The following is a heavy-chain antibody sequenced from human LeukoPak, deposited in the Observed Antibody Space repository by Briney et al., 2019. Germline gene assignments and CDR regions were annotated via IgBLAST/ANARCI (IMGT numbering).Heavy chain of an antibody. V-gene: IGHV3-48*02. J-gene: IGHJ4*02. CDR3: ARVAAGYSVNYFDY. Sequence: GGSLRLSCAASEFAFSTYNMNWVRLAPGKGLEWVSYISTGSSTTYYADSVKGRFTISRDNVENSLYLQMNSLRDEDTAVYYCARVAAGYSVNYFDYWGQGTLVTVSS. CDR2: ISTGSSTT. CDR1: EFAFSTYN. D-gene: IGHD4-23*01.